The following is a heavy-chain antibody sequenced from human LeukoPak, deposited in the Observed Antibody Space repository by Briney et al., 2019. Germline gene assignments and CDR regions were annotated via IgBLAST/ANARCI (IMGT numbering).Heavy chain of an antibody. CDR3: AREGIQLWVFDY. V-gene: IGHV4-31*03. D-gene: IGHD5-18*01. Sequence: SQTLSLTCTVSGGSISSGGYYWSWIRQHPGKGLEWIGYIYYSGSTYYNPSLKSRVTISVDTSKNQFSLKLSSVTAADTAVYYCAREGIQLWVFDYWGQGTLVAVSS. J-gene: IGHJ4*02. CDR1: GGSISSGGYY. CDR2: IYYSGST.